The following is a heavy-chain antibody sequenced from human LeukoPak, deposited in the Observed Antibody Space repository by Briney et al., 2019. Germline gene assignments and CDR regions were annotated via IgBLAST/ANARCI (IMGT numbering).Heavy chain of an antibody. D-gene: IGHD7-27*01. J-gene: IGHJ5*02. CDR1: GFSLSSYG. V-gene: IGHV3-33*01. Sequence: GRSLRLSCAASGFSLSSYGMYWVRQAPGKGLEGVAVIWHDGNNKYHADSVKGRFTISRDNSRNTVYLQMDSLRAEDTAVYYCARSWGSAVTFSWFDPWGQGTLVTVSS. CDR3: ARSWGSAVTFSWFDP. CDR2: IWHDGNNK.